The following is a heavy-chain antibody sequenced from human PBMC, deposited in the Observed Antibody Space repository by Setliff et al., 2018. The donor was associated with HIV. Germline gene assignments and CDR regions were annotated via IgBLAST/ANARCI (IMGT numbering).Heavy chain of an antibody. Sequence: SETLSLTCAVSGYSISSGYYWGWIRQSAGKGLEWVGRIYTGGRTNYNPSLKGRVTMSVDTSKNQFSLNLSSVTAADTAVYYCARDRMPMASWVPDKWGQGTLVTVSS. J-gene: IGHJ4*02. CDR1: GYSISSGYY. V-gene: IGHV4-38-2*02. D-gene: IGHD2-2*01. CDR2: IYTGGRT. CDR3: ARDRMPMASWVPDK.